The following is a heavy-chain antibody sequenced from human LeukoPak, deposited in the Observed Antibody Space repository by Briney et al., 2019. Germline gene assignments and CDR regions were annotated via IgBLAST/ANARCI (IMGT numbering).Heavy chain of an antibody. D-gene: IGHD5-12*01. CDR2: ISSSSSYI. J-gene: IGHJ3*02. Sequence: GGFLRLSCAASGFTFSSYSMNWVRQAPGKGLEWVSSISSSSSYIYYADSVKGRFTISRDNAKNSLYLQMNSLRAEDTAVYYCAREISGYDPDAFDIWGQGTMVTVSS. V-gene: IGHV3-21*01. CDR3: AREISGYDPDAFDI. CDR1: GFTFSSYS.